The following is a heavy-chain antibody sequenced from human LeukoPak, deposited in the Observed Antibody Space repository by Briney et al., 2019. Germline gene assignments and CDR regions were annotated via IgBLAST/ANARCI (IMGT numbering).Heavy chain of an antibody. D-gene: IGHD3-3*01. CDR3: ARALDGYDFWSGYVY. CDR2: ISSSSSYI. V-gene: IGHV3-21*01. J-gene: IGHJ4*02. Sequence: GGSLRLACAASGFTFSSYSMNWVRQAPGKGLEWVSSISSSSSYIYYADSVKGRFTISRDNAKNSLYLQMNSLRAEDTAVYYCARALDGYDFWSGYVYWGQGTLVTVSS. CDR1: GFTFSSYS.